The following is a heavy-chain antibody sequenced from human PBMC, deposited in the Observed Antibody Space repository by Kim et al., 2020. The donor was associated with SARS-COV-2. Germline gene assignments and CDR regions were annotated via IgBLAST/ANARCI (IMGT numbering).Heavy chain of an antibody. D-gene: IGHD3-10*01. J-gene: IGHJ4*02. CDR3: ARDDYGSGDHYD. V-gene: IGHV3-7*01. CDR1: GFTFRNYG. Sequence: GGSLRLSCAASGFTFRNYGMNWDRQAPGKGLEWVANINRDGTVKYYVDSVKGRFTISRDNAQNTLYLQMNSLRAEDTALYYCARDDYGSGDHYDWGQGTLVTLSS. CDR2: INRDGTVK.